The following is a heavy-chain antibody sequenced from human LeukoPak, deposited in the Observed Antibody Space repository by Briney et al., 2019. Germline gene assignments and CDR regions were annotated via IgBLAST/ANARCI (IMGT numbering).Heavy chain of an antibody. CDR2: IYSGGST. D-gene: IGHD3-9*01. CDR1: GFTVSSNY. V-gene: IGHV3-66*01. J-gene: IGHJ4*02. CDR3: ARGYDILTGHFDY. Sequence: QPGGSLRLSCAASGFTVSSNYMSWVRQARGKGLEWVSVIYSGGSTYYADSVKGRFTISRDNSKNTLYLQMNSLRAEDTAVYYCARGYDILTGHFDYWGQGTLVTVSS.